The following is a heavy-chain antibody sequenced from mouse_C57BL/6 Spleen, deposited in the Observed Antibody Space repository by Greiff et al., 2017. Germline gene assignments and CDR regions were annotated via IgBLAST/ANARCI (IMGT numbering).Heavy chain of an antibody. D-gene: IGHD2-10*01. CDR2: IDPETGGT. CDR3: TRSYYGNYWFAY. V-gene: IGHV1-15*01. Sequence: LVESGAELVRPGASVTLSCKASGYTFTDYEMHWVKQTPVHGLEWIGAIDPETGGTAYNQKFKGKAILTADKSSSTAYMELRSLTSEDSAVYYCTRSYYGNYWFAYWGQGTLVTVSA. CDR1: GYTFTDYE. J-gene: IGHJ3*01.